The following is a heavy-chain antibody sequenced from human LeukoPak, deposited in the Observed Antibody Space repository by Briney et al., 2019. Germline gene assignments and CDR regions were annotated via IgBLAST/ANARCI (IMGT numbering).Heavy chain of an antibody. Sequence: GGSLRLSCATSGFPFETNAMSWVRQAPGKGLEWVATIGNTETFYADSVTGRFTISRDNSKNTVNLQMNRLRVEDTAIYYCAKDWIQFNRVFDCFDTWGQGTLVTVSS. CDR1: GFPFETNA. J-gene: IGHJ4*02. CDR3: AKDWIQFNRVFDCFDT. V-gene: IGHV3-23*01. CDR2: IGNTET. D-gene: IGHD5-18*01.